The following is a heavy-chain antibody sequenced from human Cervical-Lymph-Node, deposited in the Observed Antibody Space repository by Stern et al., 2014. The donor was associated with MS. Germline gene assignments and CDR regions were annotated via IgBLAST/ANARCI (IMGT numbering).Heavy chain of an antibody. V-gene: IGHV3-20*04. CDR1: GFIFDEYG. CDR2: INWSGRSI. D-gene: IGHD2-15*01. Sequence: EVQLVESGGGVVRPGESLRLSCAASGFIFDEYGMSWVRQAPGKGLEWVSSINWSGRSIGYVDSVKGRFTISRDNGNNFLFLQMNTLRAEDTALYYCARKGRSIVNAFDLWGQGTMVIVSS. CDR3: ARKGRSIVNAFDL. J-gene: IGHJ3*01.